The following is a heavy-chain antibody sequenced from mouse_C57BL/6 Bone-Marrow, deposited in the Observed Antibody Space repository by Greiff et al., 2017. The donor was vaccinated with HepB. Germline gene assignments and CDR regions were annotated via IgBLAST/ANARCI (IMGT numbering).Heavy chain of an antibody. V-gene: IGHV5-12*01. CDR1: GFTFSDYY. CDR3: ARRSHYYGSSYWYFDV. J-gene: IGHJ1*03. D-gene: IGHD1-1*01. CDR2: ISNGGGST. Sequence: EVQLVESGGGLVQPGGSLKLSCAASGFTFSDYYMYWVRQTPEKRLEWVAYISNGGGSTYYPDTVKGRFTISRDNAKNTLYLQMSRLKSEDTAMYYCARRSHYYGSSYWYFDVWGTGTTVTVSS.